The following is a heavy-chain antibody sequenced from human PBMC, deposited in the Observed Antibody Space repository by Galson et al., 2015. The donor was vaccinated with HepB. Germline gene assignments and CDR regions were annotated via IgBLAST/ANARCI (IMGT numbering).Heavy chain of an antibody. Sequence: SLRLSCAVSGFSVDSRAMSWVRPAPGKSLAWLSSISNNAGKTYYAGSVRGRFTISRDESTNSVFLQMDSLRADDTAVYYCAKDHPSSGWPAFDYWSQGALVIVSS. V-gene: IGHV3-23*01. CDR3: AKDHPSSGWPAFDY. CDR1: GFSVDSRA. D-gene: IGHD6-19*01. CDR2: ISNNAGKT. J-gene: IGHJ4*02.